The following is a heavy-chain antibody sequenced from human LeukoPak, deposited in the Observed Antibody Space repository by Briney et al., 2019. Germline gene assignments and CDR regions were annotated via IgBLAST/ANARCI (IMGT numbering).Heavy chain of an antibody. CDR1: GDSISSSGDY. CDR3: AGFSDYDPPH. D-gene: IGHD5-12*01. Sequence: ASETLSLTCTVSGDSISSSGDYWGWIRQPPGKGLEWIGNIYHSGSTYYNPSLKSRVTISIDTSKNQFSLKLSSVTAADTAVYYCAGFSDYDPPHWGQGILVTVSS. CDR2: IYHSGST. V-gene: IGHV4-39*07. J-gene: IGHJ4*02.